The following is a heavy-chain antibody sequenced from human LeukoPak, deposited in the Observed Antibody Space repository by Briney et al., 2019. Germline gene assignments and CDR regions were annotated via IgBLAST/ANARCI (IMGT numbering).Heavy chain of an antibody. J-gene: IGHJ4*02. CDR3: ARRLDSWSFDY. CDR2: MYHSGST. V-gene: IGHV4-38-2*01. D-gene: IGHD3-9*01. CDR1: GYSINVGYY. Sequence: SETLSLTCAVSGYSINVGYYWGWVRQPPGKWREWIGSMYHSGSTYYNPSLKSRVTIAVDTSKNQSSLKRSSVAAADTAVYSCARRLDSWSFDYSGQGTLVTVSS.